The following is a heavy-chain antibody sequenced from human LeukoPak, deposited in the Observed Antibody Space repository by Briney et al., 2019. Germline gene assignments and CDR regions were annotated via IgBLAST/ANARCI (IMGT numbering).Heavy chain of an antibody. Sequence: SETLSLTCTVSGGSISSYYWSWIREPAGKGLEWIGYIYYSGSTNYNPSLKSRVTISVETSKNQFSLKLSSVTAADTAVYYCARVRGIAVAGEIDYWGQGTLVTVSS. CDR3: ARVRGIAVAGEIDY. CDR2: IYYSGST. CDR1: GGSISSYY. V-gene: IGHV4-59*01. J-gene: IGHJ4*02. D-gene: IGHD6-19*01.